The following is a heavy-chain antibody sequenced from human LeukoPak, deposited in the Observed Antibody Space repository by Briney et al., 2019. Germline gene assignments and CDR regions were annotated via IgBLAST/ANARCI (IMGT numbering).Heavy chain of an antibody. CDR1: GGSISSYY. Sequence: PSETLSLTCTVSGGSISSYYWSWIRQPPGKGLEWIGRIYTSGSTNYNPSLKSRVTMSVDTSKNQFSLKLSSVTAADTAVYYCARDLSYLAPLGYGMDVWGQGTTVTVSS. V-gene: IGHV4-4*07. J-gene: IGHJ6*02. CDR3: ARDLSYLAPLGYGMDV. CDR2: IYTSGST. D-gene: IGHD1-14*01.